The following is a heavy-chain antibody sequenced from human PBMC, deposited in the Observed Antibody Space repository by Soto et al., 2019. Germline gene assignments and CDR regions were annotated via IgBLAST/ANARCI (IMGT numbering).Heavy chain of an antibody. V-gene: IGHV3-30*18. CDR1: GFTFSSYG. D-gene: IGHD4-17*01. J-gene: IGHJ4*02. CDR2: ISYDGSNK. Sequence: QVQLVESGGGVVQPGRSLRLSCAASGFTFSSYGMHWVRQAPGKGLEWVAVISYDGSNKYYADSVKGRFTISRDNSKNTLYLQMNSLRAEDTAVYYCAKDLPDYGDYGGYFDYWGQGTLVTVSS. CDR3: AKDLPDYGDYGGYFDY.